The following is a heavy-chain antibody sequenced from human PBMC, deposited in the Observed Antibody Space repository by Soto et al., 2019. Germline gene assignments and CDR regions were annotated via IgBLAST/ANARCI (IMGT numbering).Heavy chain of an antibody. J-gene: IGHJ4*02. CDR3: ARGLPSDY. CDR2: ISGYDGKT. V-gene: IGHV1-18*01. CDR1: GYTFTIYG. D-gene: IGHD5-12*01. Sequence: QVQLVQSGAAVKKPGASVKVSCKASGYTFTIYGITWVRQAPGQGLEWVGWISGYDGKTNYAQKYQDRVTMATDTSPTTAYMELRSLRSDDTAVYYCARGLPSDYWGQGTLVTVSS.